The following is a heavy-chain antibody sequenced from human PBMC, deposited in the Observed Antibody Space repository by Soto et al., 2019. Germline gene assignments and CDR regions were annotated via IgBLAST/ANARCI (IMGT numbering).Heavy chain of an antibody. V-gene: IGHV1-69*13. CDR3: ARDSRTAQLFDY. CDR1: GGTFSSYA. D-gene: IGHD5-18*01. Sequence: SVKVSCKASGGTFSSYAISWVRQAPGQGLGWMGGIIPIFGTANYAQKFQGRVTITADESTSTAYMELSSLRSEDTAVYYCARDSRTAQLFDYRGQGTLVTVSS. CDR2: IIPIFGTA. J-gene: IGHJ4*02.